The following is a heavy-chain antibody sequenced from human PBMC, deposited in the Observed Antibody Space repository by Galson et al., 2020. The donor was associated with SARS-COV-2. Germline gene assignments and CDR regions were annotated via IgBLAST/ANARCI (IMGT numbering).Heavy chain of an antibody. Sequence: GGSLRLSCAASGFTVSTNFVTWVRQSPGKGLEWVSIIFSGGIAYYADSVKGRFTISRDNSKNTLYLQMNSLRAEDTAVYYCARGYYDSGGGTSFDYWGQGALVTVSS. CDR2: IFSGGIA. V-gene: IGHV3-53*01. CDR1: GFTVSTNF. J-gene: IGHJ4*02. D-gene: IGHD3-22*01. CDR3: ARGYYDSGGGTSFDY.